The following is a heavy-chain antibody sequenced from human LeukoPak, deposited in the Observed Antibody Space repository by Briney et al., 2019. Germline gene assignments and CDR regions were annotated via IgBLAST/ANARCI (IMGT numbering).Heavy chain of an antibody. CDR3: AKDQFRFDYGGNSQGLDY. CDR1: GFTFSSYA. J-gene: IGHJ4*01. Sequence: PGGSLRLSCAASGFTFSSYAMSWVRQAPGKGLEWVSAISGSGGSTYYADSVKGRFTISRDNSKNTLYLQMNSLRAEDTAVYYCAKDQFRFDYGGNSQGLDYWGHGTLVTVSS. CDR2: ISGSGGST. D-gene: IGHD4-23*01. V-gene: IGHV3-23*01.